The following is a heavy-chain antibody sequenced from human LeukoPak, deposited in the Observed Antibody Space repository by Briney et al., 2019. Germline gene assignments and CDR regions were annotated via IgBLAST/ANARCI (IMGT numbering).Heavy chain of an antibody. D-gene: IGHD4-17*01. Sequence: GGSLRLSCAASGFTFSSYWMTWVRQAPGKGLEWVANIKQDGSEKYYVDSVKGRFTISRDNAKNSLYLQMNSLRAEDTAVYYCARASTVTTRNIDSWGQGTLVTVSS. J-gene: IGHJ4*02. V-gene: IGHV3-7*01. CDR3: ARASTVTTRNIDS. CDR1: GFTFSSYW. CDR2: IKQDGSEK.